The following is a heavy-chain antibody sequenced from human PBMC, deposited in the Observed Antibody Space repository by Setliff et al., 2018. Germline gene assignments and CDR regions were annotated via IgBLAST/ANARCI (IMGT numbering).Heavy chain of an antibody. D-gene: IGHD6-13*01. V-gene: IGHV3-11*01. Sequence: PGGSLRLSCAASGFTFSDYYMGWIRQAPGKGLEWVSYISSGGSTMYYADSVKGRFTISRDNAKNSLYLQMNSLRAEDTAVYYCARDCRVGWVFTYGMDVWGQGTLVTVSS. CDR2: ISSGGSTM. J-gene: IGHJ6*02. CDR1: GFTFSDYY. CDR3: ARDCRVGWVFTYGMDV.